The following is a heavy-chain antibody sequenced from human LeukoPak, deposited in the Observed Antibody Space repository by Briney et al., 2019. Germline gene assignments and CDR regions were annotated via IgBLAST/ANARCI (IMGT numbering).Heavy chain of an antibody. CDR2: IYYSGST. Sequence: PSETLSLTCTVSGGSISSYFWSWIRQPSGKGLEWIGYIYYSGSTNYNPSLKSRLTISVDTSKNQFSLKLNSVTAADTAVYYCARHADTALVNRHFDYWGQGTLVTVSS. CDR1: GGSISSYF. V-gene: IGHV4-59*08. J-gene: IGHJ4*02. D-gene: IGHD5-18*01. CDR3: ARHADTALVNRHFDY.